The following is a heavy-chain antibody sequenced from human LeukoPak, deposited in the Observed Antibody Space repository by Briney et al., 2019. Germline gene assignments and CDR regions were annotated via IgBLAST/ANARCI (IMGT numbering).Heavy chain of an antibody. CDR2: IKQNGSEK. V-gene: IGHV3-7*01. Sequence: GGSLRLSCAASGVTFSSYWMSWVRQAPEKGLEWVANIKQNGSEKYYADSVKGRFTISRDNAKNSLYLQMNSLRAEDTAVYYFAREAIWGQGNLVTVSS. CDR3: AREAI. CDR1: GVTFSSYW. J-gene: IGHJ4*02.